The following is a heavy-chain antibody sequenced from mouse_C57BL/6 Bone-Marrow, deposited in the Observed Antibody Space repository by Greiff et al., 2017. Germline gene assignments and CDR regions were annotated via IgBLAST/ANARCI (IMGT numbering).Heavy chain of an antibody. CDR3: ARGYGSSNAMDY. D-gene: IGHD1-1*01. Sequence: EVQLQESGPVLVKPGASVKMSCKASGYTFTDYYMNWVKQSHGKSLEWIGVINPYNGGTSYNQKFKGKATLTVDKSSSTAYMELNSLTSEDSAVYYCARGYGSSNAMDYWGQGTSVTVSS. V-gene: IGHV1-19*01. CDR2: INPYNGGT. J-gene: IGHJ4*01. CDR1: GYTFTDYY.